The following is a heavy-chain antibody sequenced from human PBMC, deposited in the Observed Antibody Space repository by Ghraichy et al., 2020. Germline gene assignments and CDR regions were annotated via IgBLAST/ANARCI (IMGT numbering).Heavy chain of an antibody. CDR2: IYYSGST. Sequence: LRLSCTVSGGSISSGGYYWSWIRQHPGKGLEWIGYIYYSGSTYYNPSLKSRVTISVDTSKNQFSLKLSSVTAADTAVYYCARDQGGCSSTSCYHWFDPWGQGTLVTVSS. J-gene: IGHJ5*02. D-gene: IGHD2-2*01. CDR1: GGSISSGGYY. CDR3: ARDQGGCSSTSCYHWFDP. V-gene: IGHV4-31*03.